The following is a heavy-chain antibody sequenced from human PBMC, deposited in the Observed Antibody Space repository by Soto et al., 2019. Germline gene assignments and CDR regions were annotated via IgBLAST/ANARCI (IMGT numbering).Heavy chain of an antibody. Sequence: SETLSLTCAVSGGSISSSNWWSWVRQPPGKGLEWIGEIYHSGSTNYNPSLKSRVTISVDKSKNQFSLKLSSVTAADTAVYYCARGRYYGSGSYYGRFAPWGHGTLLTFSS. J-gene: IGHJ5*02. D-gene: IGHD3-10*01. CDR2: IYHSGST. CDR1: GGSISSSNW. CDR3: ARGRYYGSGSYYGRFAP. V-gene: IGHV4-4*02.